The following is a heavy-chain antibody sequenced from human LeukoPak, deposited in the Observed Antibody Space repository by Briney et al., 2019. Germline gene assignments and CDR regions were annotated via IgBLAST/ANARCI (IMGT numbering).Heavy chain of an antibody. J-gene: IGHJ4*02. V-gene: IGHV4-39*01. CDR3: ASTTGYAYGWN. D-gene: IGHD2-8*02. Sequence: PSETLSLTCTVSGDSLSSTIYYWGWIRQSPGRGLEWIGSIHYSGSTHQNPSLKSRVTILVDTSKNQISLKLSSVTAADTAVYYCASTTGYAYGWNWGQGTLVTVSS. CDR2: IHYSGST. CDR1: GDSLSSTIYY.